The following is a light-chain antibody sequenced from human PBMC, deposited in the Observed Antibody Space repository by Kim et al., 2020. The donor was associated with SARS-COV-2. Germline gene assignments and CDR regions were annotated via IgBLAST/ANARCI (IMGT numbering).Light chain of an antibody. CDR3: AAWDDSLSGVV. CDR1: SSNIGSNY. CDR2: SNN. V-gene: IGLV1-47*02. J-gene: IGLJ2*01. Sequence: QSVLTQPPSASGTPGQRVTISCSGSSSNIGSNYVYWYQQLPGTAPKLLIYSNNQRPSGVPDLFSGSKSGTSASLAISGLRSQDEADYYCAAWDDSLSGVVFGGGTQLTVL.